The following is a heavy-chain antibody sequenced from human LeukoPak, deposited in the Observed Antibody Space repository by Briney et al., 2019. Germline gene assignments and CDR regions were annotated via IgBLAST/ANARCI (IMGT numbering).Heavy chain of an antibody. CDR2: IWYDGSNK. Sequence: GGSLRLSCAASGFTFSSYGMHWVRQAPGKGLEWVAVIWYDGSNKCYADSVKGRFTISRDNSKNSLYLQMNSLRAEDTAVYYCARRGRWLQLRVDYWGQGTLVTVSS. D-gene: IGHD5-24*01. V-gene: IGHV3-33*01. CDR3: ARRGRWLQLRVDY. J-gene: IGHJ4*02. CDR1: GFTFSSYG.